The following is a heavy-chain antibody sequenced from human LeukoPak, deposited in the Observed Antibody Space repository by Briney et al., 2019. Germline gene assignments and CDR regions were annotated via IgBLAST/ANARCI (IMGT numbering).Heavy chain of an antibody. V-gene: IGHV3-30-3*01. CDR3: ARGLVETAMASYYYYYMDV. J-gene: IGHJ6*03. CDR2: ISYDGSNK. D-gene: IGHD5-18*01. CDR1: GFTFSSYA. Sequence: GGSLRLSCAASGFTFSSYAMYWVRQAPGKGLEWVAVISYDGSNKYYADSVKGRFTISRDNSKNTLYLQMNSLRAEDTAVYYCARGLVETAMASYYYYYMDVWGKGTTVTVSS.